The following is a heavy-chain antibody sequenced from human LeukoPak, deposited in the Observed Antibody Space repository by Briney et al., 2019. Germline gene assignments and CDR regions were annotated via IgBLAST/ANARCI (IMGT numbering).Heavy chain of an antibody. CDR3: ARDSPYSGSLD. J-gene: IGHJ4*02. D-gene: IGHD1-26*01. Sequence: GGSLRLSCAASGFTFSSYAMSWVRQAAGKGLEWVSVIYSGGSTYYADSVKGRFTISRDNSKNTLYLQMNSLRAEDTAVYYCARDSPYSGSLDWGQGTLVTVSS. CDR2: IYSGGST. V-gene: IGHV3-53*01. CDR1: GFTFSSYA.